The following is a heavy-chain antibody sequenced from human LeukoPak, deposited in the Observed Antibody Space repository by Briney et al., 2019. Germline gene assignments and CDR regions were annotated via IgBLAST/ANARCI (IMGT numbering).Heavy chain of an antibody. CDR1: GYTFSSYG. J-gene: IGHJ4*02. D-gene: IGHD2-15*01. CDR3: ARDGICSSSSCRVYCSAGSCYPAAY. Sequence: GASVKVSCNASGYTFSSYGISWVRQAPGQGLEWMGWISTYSGYTNYAQKLQGRVTMTTDTSTSTAYMALRSLRSDDTAVYYCARDGICSSSSCRVYCSAGSCYPAAYWGQGTLVTVSS. CDR2: ISTYSGYT. V-gene: IGHV1-18*01.